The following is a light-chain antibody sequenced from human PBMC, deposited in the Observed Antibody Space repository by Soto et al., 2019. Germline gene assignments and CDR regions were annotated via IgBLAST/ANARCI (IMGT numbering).Light chain of an antibody. V-gene: IGKV1-39*01. J-gene: IGKJ1*01. CDR3: QQSYSTLWT. CDR1: ENISSY. CDR2: GTS. Sequence: DVQITKTPSSLAACVLCRVTITCRASENISSYLNWYQQKPGKAPKLLIYGTSSLPSGVPSTFSGSGSGTDFTLTISSLQPEDFATYYCQQSYSTLWTFGQGTKVDIK.